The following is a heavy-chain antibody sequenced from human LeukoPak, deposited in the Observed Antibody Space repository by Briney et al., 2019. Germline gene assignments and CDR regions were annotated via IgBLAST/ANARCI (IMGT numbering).Heavy chain of an antibody. D-gene: IGHD6-13*01. CDR2: ISGSGGST. Sequence: GGSLRLSCAASGFTFSSYAMSWVRQAPGKGLEWVSAISGSGGSTYYADSVKGQFTISRDNSKNTLYLQMNSLRAEDTAVYYCAKGEGSSSWTNYYYGMDVWGQGTTVTVSS. J-gene: IGHJ6*02. V-gene: IGHV3-23*01. CDR1: GFTFSSYA. CDR3: AKGEGSSSWTNYYYGMDV.